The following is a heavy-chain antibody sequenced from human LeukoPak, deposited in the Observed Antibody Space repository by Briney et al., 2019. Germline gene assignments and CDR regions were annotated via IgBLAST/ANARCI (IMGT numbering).Heavy chain of an antibody. J-gene: IGHJ4*02. V-gene: IGHV3-15*01. CDR2: IKSKGDGETT. D-gene: IGHD3-10*01. CDR1: GFTFTNAW. CDR3: TTDLGLTMIRGVIVY. Sequence: PGGSLRLSCAASGFTFTNAWMTWVRQAPGKGLEWVGRIKSKGDGETTDYAAPVRGRFSMSRDDSKATMYLQMYSLEAEDTAVYYCTTDLGLTMIRGVIVYWGQGALVTVSS.